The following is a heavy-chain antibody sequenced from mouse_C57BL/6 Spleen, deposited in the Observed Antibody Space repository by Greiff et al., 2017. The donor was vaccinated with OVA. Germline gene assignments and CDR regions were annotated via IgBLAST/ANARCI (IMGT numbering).Heavy chain of an antibody. D-gene: IGHD2-3*01. J-gene: IGHJ4*01. Sequence: QVQLKESGPGLVAPSQSLSITCTVSGFSLTSYAISWVRQPPGKGLEWLGVIWTGGGTNYNSALKSRMSISKDNYQSQAFLKMNSLQTDDTARYYCASPIYNGYYNYAMDYWGQGTSVTVSS. V-gene: IGHV2-9-1*01. CDR1: GFSLTSYA. CDR3: ASPIYNGYYNYAMDY. CDR2: IWTGGGT.